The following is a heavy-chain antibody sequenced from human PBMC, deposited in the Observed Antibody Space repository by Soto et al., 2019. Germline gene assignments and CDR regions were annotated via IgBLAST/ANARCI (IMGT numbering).Heavy chain of an antibody. CDR2: IKSKTDGGTT. CDR3: TTDPTYYYYYYGMDV. Sequence: EVQLVESGGGLVKPGGCLRLSCAASGFTFSNAWMNWVRQAPGKGLEWVGRIKSKTDGGTTDYAAPVKGRFTISRDVSKNTLYLQMNSLKTEDTAVYYCTTDPTYYYYYYGMDVWGQGTTVTVSS. CDR1: GFTFSNAW. J-gene: IGHJ6*02. V-gene: IGHV3-15*07.